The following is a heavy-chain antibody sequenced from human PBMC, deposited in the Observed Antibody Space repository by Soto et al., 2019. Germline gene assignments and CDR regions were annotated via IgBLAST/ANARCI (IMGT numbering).Heavy chain of an antibody. J-gene: IGHJ4*02. CDR1: GYTFTCYW. Sequence: GESLKISCKASGYTFTCYWITWVRQMPGRGLEWMGRIDPSDSSTNYSPSFQGHVTISTDKSITTAHLQWSSLKVSDTAMYYCAATGYTYGYHFDHWGQGTQVTVSS. V-gene: IGHV5-10-1*01. CDR3: AATGYTYGYHFDH. CDR2: IDPSDSST. D-gene: IGHD5-18*01.